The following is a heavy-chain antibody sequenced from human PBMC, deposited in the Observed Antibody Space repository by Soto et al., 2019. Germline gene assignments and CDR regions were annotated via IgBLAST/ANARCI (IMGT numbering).Heavy chain of an antibody. D-gene: IGHD2-2*01. Sequence: GGSLRLSCAASGFTFSSYAMSWVRQAPGKGLEWVSAISGSGGSTYYADSVKGRFTISRDNSKNTLYLQMNSLRAEDTAVYYCAKDGLKAVVVPAAMGGDAFDIWGQGTMDTVSS. CDR1: GFTFSSYA. J-gene: IGHJ3*02. CDR3: AKDGLKAVVVPAAMGGDAFDI. V-gene: IGHV3-23*01. CDR2: ISGSGGST.